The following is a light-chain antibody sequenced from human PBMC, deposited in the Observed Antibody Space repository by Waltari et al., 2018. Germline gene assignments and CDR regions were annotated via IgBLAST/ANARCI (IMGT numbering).Light chain of an antibody. J-gene: IGKJ1*01. CDR1: QSVSRW. V-gene: IGKV3-20*01. CDR2: DAS. CDR3: QKYGTLPAT. Sequence: EIVLTQSPGTLSLSPGERATLPCRASQSVSRWLAWYQQKPGQAPRLLIYDASTRATDISDRFSGSGSGTDFSLTISRLEPEDFAVYYCQKYGTLPATFGQGTKVEIK.